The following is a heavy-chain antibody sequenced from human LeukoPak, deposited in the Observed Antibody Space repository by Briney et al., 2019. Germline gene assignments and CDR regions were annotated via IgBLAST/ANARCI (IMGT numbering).Heavy chain of an antibody. V-gene: IGHV4-38-2*02. CDR3: ARAPFIQSDYGGSFDY. Sequence: SETLSLTCTVSGYSISSGHYWGWIRQPPGKGLEWIGTIFHSGSTYYNPSLKGRVTISVDTSKNQFSLKLTSVTAADTAAYYCARAPFIQSDYGGSFDYWGQGTLVTVSS. CDR1: GYSISSGHY. D-gene: IGHD4-23*01. J-gene: IGHJ4*02. CDR2: IFHSGST.